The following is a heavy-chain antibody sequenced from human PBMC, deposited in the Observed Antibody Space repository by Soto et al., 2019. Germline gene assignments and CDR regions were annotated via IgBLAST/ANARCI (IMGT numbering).Heavy chain of an antibody. CDR2: IWYDGSNK. Sequence: GGSLRLSCAASGFTFSSYGMHWVRQAPGKGLEWVAVIWYDGSNKYYADSVKGRFTISRDNSKNTLYLQMNSLRAEDTAVYYCARDREYCSGGSCYAGYNWFDPWGQGTLVTVSS. J-gene: IGHJ5*02. D-gene: IGHD2-15*01. CDR1: GFTFSSYG. CDR3: ARDREYCSGGSCYAGYNWFDP. V-gene: IGHV3-33*01.